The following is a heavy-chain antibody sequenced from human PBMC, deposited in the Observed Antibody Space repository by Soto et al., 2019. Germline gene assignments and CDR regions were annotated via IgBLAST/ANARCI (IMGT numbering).Heavy chain of an antibody. CDR1: GFTFSSYW. J-gene: IGHJ4*02. CDR3: ASARGNCRFIADREDFFDY. D-gene: IGHD6-13*01. CDR2: IKQDGSEK. Sequence: GGSLRLSCAASGFTFSSYWMSWVRQAPGKGLEWVANIKQDGSEKYYVDSVKGRFTISRDNAKNSLYLQMNSLRAEDTAVYYCASARGNCRFIADREDFFDYWGQGTQVTVSS. V-gene: IGHV3-7*01.